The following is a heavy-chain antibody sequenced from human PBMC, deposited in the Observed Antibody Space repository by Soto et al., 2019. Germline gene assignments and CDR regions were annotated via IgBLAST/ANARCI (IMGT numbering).Heavy chain of an antibody. CDR2: IWYDGSNK. J-gene: IGHJ6*01. Sequence: PGGSLSLSCAASGFTFSSYGMHWVRQAPGKGLEWVAVIWYDGSNKYYADSVKGRFTISRDNSKNTLYLQMNSLRAEDTAAYYSARDLDGMDFWGQGPTVIVSS. CDR3: ARDLDGMDF. CDR1: GFTFSSYG. V-gene: IGHV3-33*01. D-gene: IGHD3-16*01.